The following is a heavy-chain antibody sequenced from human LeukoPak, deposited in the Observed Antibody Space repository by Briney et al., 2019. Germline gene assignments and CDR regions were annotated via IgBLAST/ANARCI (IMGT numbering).Heavy chain of an antibody. J-gene: IGHJ5*02. Sequence: SETLSLTCTVSGGYISSSSYYWGWIRQPPGKGLEWIGEINHSGSTNYNPSLKSRVTISVDTSKNQFSLKLSSVTAADTAVYYCARGRVVTKNWFDPWGQGTLVTVSS. D-gene: IGHD3-3*01. CDR1: GGYISSSSYY. V-gene: IGHV4-39*07. CDR3: ARGRVVTKNWFDP. CDR2: INHSGST.